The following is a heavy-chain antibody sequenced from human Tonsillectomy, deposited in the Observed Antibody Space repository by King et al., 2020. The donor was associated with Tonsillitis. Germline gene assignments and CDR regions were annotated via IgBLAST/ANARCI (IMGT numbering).Heavy chain of an antibody. CDR3: ARSERLYEYVWSTCGYYYCGMDV. J-gene: IGHJ6*02. Sequence: QLVQSGAEVKKPGSSVKVSCKASGGTFSSYSISWVRQAPGQGLEWMGGISPIFGTTNYAQKFQGRVTITADESTSTAYMALSSLRSEDTAVYYCARSERLYEYVWSTCGYYYCGMDVWGQGTTVTVSS. D-gene: IGHD3-16*01. V-gene: IGHV1-69*01. CDR1: GGTFSSYS. CDR2: ISPIFGTT.